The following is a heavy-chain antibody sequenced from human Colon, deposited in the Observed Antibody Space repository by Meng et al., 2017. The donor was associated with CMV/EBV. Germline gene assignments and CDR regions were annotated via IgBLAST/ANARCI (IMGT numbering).Heavy chain of an antibody. J-gene: IGHJ4*02. CDR3: ANGRGWLTDY. CDR1: GCSISTPEMG. CDR2: IYWDDDK. D-gene: IGHD6-19*01. Sequence: QLPLKESGPPLVNPTQTRTLTSTFAGCSISTPEMGVRWIRQPPGKALEWLALIYWDDDKQFRPSLKNRITITKDTSKNQVVLKMTNMDPVDTATYYCANGRGWLTDYWGQGTLVTVSS. V-gene: IGHV2-5*02.